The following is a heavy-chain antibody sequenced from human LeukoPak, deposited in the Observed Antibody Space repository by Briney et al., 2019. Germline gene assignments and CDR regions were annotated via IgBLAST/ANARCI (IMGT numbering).Heavy chain of an antibody. J-gene: IGHJ4*02. CDR2: ISAYNGNT. D-gene: IGHD2-2*01. V-gene: IGHV1-18*01. CDR3: ARDPGPIVVVPAAMPPGY. Sequence: ASVKVSCKASGYTFTGYGISWVRQAPGQGLEWMGWISAYNGNTNYAQKLQGRVTMTTDTSTSTAYMELRSLRSDDTAVYYCARDPGPIVVVPAAMPPGYWGQGTLVTVSS. CDR1: GYTFTGYG.